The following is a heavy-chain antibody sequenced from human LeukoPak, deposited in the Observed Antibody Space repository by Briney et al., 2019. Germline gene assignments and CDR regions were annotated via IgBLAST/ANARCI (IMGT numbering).Heavy chain of an antibody. CDR3: IKDMGFDLLKDAFDL. J-gene: IGHJ3*01. CDR2: ISWDGNIQ. V-gene: IGHV3-9*01. D-gene: IGHD3-9*01. Sequence: SLRLSCLGSGSSLDDYAMHWVRQVPGKGPEWVSSISWDGNIQAYADSAKGRFTISRDNAKNSLFLQMNSLRAEDTALYYCIKDMGFDLLKDAFDLWGQGTMVTVSS. CDR1: GSSLDDYA.